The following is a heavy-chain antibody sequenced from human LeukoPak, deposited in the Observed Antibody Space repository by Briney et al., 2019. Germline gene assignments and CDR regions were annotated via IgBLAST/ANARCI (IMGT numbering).Heavy chain of an antibody. CDR2: INHSGST. CDR1: GGSISSSSYY. V-gene: IGHV4-39*07. D-gene: IGHD3-22*01. Sequence: SETLSLTCTVSGGSISSSSYYWGWIRQPPGKGLEWIGEINHSGSTNYNPSLKSRVTISVDTSKNQFSLKLSSVTAADTAVYYCARGFAPPDSSASGAFDIWGQGTMVTVSS. J-gene: IGHJ3*02. CDR3: ARGFAPPDSSASGAFDI.